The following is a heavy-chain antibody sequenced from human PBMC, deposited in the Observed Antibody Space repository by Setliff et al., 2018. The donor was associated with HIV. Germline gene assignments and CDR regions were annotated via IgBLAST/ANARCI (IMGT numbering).Heavy chain of an antibody. Sequence: PGGSLRLSCAASGFTFDDYAMHWVRQAPGKGLEWVSGISWNSGSIDYADSVKGRFTISRDNAKNSLYLQMNRLRAEDMALYYCAKDIHGTLGPGYFDQWGQGILVTVSS. CDR3: AKDIHGTLGPGYFDQ. D-gene: IGHD3-16*01. CDR2: ISWNSGSI. J-gene: IGHJ4*02. V-gene: IGHV3-9*03. CDR1: GFTFDDYA.